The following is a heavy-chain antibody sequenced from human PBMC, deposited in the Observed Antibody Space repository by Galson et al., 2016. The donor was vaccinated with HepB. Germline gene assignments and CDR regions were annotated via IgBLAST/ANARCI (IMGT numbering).Heavy chain of an antibody. J-gene: IGHJ6*02. V-gene: IGHV1-18*01. D-gene: IGHD3-16*01. Sequence: SVKVSCKASGYTFISYGISWVRQAPGQGLEWMGWISIYNGNTEYAQSLKGRVTMTRDKSTSTAFMELRSMRSADTAVYYCARDGVLRLPGGRSGDFSGMAVWGQGTTVTVSS. CDR3: ARDGVLRLPGGRSGDFSGMAV. CDR1: GYTFISYG. CDR2: ISIYNGNT.